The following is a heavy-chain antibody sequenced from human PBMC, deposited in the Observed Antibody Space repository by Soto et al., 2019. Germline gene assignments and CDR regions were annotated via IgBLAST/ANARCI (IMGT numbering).Heavy chain of an antibody. J-gene: IGHJ5*02. V-gene: IGHV4-39*02. Sequence: QLQLQESGPGLVKPSETLSLTCTVSGGSISSSSYYWGWIRQPPGKGLEWIGSIYYCGSTYYNPSLKTPVTISVDPSKSHCSLKLSSVTAADTAVYYCEGGGIAAAGYNWFDPWGQGTLVTVSS. CDR2: IYYCGST. CDR3: EGGGIAAAGYNWFDP. D-gene: IGHD6-13*01. CDR1: GGSISSSSYY.